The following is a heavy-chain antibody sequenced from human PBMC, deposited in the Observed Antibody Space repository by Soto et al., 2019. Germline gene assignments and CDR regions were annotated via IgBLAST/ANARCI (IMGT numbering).Heavy chain of an antibody. CDR2: ISYDGSNK. J-gene: IGHJ4*02. CDR1: GFTFSSYA. D-gene: IGHD7-27*01. CDR3: ARARVRDWGPVKSYFDY. Sequence: GGSLRLSCAASGFTFSSYAMHWVRQAPGKGLEWVAVISYDGSNKYYADSVKGRFTISRDNSKNTLYLQMNSLRAEDTAVYYCARARVRDWGPVKSYFDYWGQGTLVTVSS. V-gene: IGHV3-30*04.